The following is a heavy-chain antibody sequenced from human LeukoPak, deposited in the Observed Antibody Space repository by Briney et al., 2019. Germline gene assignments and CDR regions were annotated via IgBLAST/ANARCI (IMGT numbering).Heavy chain of an antibody. CDR3: ARAAAGPRGSYYYYYMDV. CDR2: ISAYNGNT. CDR1: GYTFTSYG. D-gene: IGHD6-13*01. Sequence: GASVKVSCKASGYTFTSYGISWVRQAPGQGLEWMGWISAYNGNTNYAQKFQGRVTITTDESTSTAYMELSSLRSEDTAVYYCARAAAGPRGSYYYYYMDVWGKGTTVTVSS. J-gene: IGHJ6*03. V-gene: IGHV1-18*01.